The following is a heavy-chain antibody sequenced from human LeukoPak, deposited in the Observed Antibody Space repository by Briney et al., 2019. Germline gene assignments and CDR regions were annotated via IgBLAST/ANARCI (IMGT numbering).Heavy chain of an antibody. Sequence: PSETLSLTCTVSGGSISSYYWSWIRQPPGKGLEWIGYIYYSGSTNYNPSLKSRVTISVDTSKNQFSLKLSSVTAADTAVYYCARDYYDSGAFDIWGQGTMVTVSS. CDR1: GGSISSYY. CDR3: ARDYYDSGAFDI. J-gene: IGHJ3*02. CDR2: IYYSGST. D-gene: IGHD3-22*01. V-gene: IGHV4-59*01.